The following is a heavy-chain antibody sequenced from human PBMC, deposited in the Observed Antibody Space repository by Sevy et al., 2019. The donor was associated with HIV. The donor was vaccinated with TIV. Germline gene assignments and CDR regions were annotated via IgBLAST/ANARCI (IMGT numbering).Heavy chain of an antibody. V-gene: IGHV3-7*01. CDR2: IKQDGSGT. CDR1: GFTFSMYW. J-gene: IGHJ4*02. Sequence: GGCLRLSCAASGFTFSMYWMSWVRQAPGKGLEWVAKIKQDGSGTYYVDSVKGRFTISRDNAKNSLYLQMKSLRADDTAVYYCARAYYKFCGGDCYLDYWGQGTLVTVSS. D-gene: IGHD2-21*02. CDR3: ARAYYKFCGGDCYLDY.